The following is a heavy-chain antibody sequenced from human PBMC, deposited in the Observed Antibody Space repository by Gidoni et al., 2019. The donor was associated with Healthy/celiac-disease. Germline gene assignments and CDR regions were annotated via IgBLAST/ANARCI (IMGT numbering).Heavy chain of an antibody. CDR1: GFTFSSYA. Sequence: EVQLLESGGGLVQPGGSLSISCAASGFTFSSYAMSWVRQAPGKGLGWVSAISGSGGSTYYADSVKGRFTISRDNSKNTLYLQMNSLRAEDTAVYYCAKDIGYCSGGSCYELSFDYWGQGTLVTVSS. J-gene: IGHJ4*02. V-gene: IGHV3-23*01. CDR3: AKDIGYCSGGSCYELSFDY. D-gene: IGHD2-15*01. CDR2: ISGSGGST.